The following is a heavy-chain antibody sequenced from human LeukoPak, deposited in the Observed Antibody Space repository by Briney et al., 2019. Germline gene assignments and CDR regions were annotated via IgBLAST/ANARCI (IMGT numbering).Heavy chain of an antibody. J-gene: IGHJ4*02. CDR2: ISYDGSNK. CDR3: ARVDMDY. V-gene: IGHV3-30*04. D-gene: IGHD2-2*03. Sequence: GGSLRLSCAASGFTLSSYAMHWVRQAPGKGLEWVAVISYDGSNKYYADSVKGRFTISRDNSKNTLYLQMNSLRAEDTAVYYCARVDMDYWGQGTLVTVSS. CDR1: GFTLSSYA.